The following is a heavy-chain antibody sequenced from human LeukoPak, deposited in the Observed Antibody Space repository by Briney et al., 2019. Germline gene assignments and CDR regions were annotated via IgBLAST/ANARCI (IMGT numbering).Heavy chain of an antibody. J-gene: IGHJ3*01. CDR2: ISYDGGNK. CDR1: GFTFSSYA. Sequence: GGSLRLSCAASGFTFSSYAMHWVRQASDMGLEWVAIISYDGGNKYYADSVKGRFTISRDNSKNTLCLQMNSLRAEGDTAVYYCARSEGVLRAFDVWGQGTMVTVSS. CDR3: ARSEGVLRAFDV. D-gene: IGHD3-16*01. V-gene: IGHV3-30-3*01.